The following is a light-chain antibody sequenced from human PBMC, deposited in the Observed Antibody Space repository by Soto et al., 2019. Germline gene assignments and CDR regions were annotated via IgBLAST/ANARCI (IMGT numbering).Light chain of an antibody. CDR1: QDISNY. V-gene: IGKV1-33*01. J-gene: IGKJ3*01. CDR3: QQYDNLPFT. CDR2: DAS. Sequence: DIQMTQSPSSLSASVGDRVTITCQASQDISNYLNWYQQKPGKAPQLLIYDASNLETGVPSRFSGSGSGTHFTFTISSLQPEDIATYYCQQYDNLPFTFGPGTKLDIK.